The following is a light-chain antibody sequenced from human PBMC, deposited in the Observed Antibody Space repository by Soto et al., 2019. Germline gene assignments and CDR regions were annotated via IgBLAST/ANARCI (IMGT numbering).Light chain of an antibody. Sequence: QSALTQPASVSGSPGQSITIPCTGTSSDVGSYKLVSWYQQHPGKAPKFLIYEGSKRPSGVSSRFSGSTSGYTASLTISGPQAEDEAHYYCCSYASSTTLVFGGATKLTVL. CDR3: CSYASSTTLV. V-gene: IGLV2-23*01. CDR1: SSDVGSYKL. CDR2: EGS. J-gene: IGLJ2*01.